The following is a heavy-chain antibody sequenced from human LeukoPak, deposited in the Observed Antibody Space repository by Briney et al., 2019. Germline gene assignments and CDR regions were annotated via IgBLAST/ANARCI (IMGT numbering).Heavy chain of an antibody. Sequence: PAETLSLTCTVSGYSISSGYYWGWIRQPPGKGLEWIGSIYYSGSTYYIPSLKSRVTISVDTSKNQFSLKLSSVTAADTAVYYCARDGLIAATENHGLDYWGQGTLVTVSS. CDR2: IYYSGST. CDR1: GYSISSGYY. CDR3: ARDGLIAATENHGLDY. D-gene: IGHD2-15*01. J-gene: IGHJ4*02. V-gene: IGHV4-38-2*02.